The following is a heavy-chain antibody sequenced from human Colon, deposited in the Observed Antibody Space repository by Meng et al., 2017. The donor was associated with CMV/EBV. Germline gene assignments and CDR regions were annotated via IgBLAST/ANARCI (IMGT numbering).Heavy chain of an antibody. CDR2: MNPNSGNT. CDR1: GYTSTGYW. CDR3: ARENSGYDNRRGFDY. D-gene: IGHD5-12*01. J-gene: IGHJ4*02. V-gene: IGHV1-8*02. Sequence: QVQLVQSGVEVKKPGTSVNLSCKASGYTSTGYWMHWVRQATGQGLEWMGWMNPNSGNTGYAQKFQGRVTMTRNTSISTAYMELSGLRSEDTAVYYCARENSGYDNRRGFDYWGQGTLVTVSS.